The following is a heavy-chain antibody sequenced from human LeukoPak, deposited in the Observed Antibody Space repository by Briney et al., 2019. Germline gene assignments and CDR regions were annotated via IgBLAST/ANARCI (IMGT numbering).Heavy chain of an antibody. CDR3: TTSRGSRYGYRALELPPTPVD. V-gene: IGHV3-53*01. J-gene: IGHJ4*02. CDR1: GFTVSSNS. CDR2: IFSST. D-gene: IGHD5-18*01. Sequence: PGGSLRLSCTVSGFTVSSNSMSWVRQAPGKGLEWVSFIFSSTHYSDSVKGRFTISRDNSKNSLYLQMYSLRDEDTAVYYCTTSRGSRYGYRALELPPTPVDWGQGTLVTVSS.